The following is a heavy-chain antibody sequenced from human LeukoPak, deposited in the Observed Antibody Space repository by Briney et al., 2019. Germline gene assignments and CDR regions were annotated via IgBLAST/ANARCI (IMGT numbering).Heavy chain of an antibody. D-gene: IGHD1-14*01. CDR2: LYSDGNT. CDR1: GFTFSSSA. J-gene: IGHJ4*02. Sequence: GGSLRLSCAASGFTFSSSAMSGVRKARGKGLEWVSVLYSDGNTKYADSVQGRFTISRDNSKNTLYLEMNSLSPDDTAVYYCARGVEPLAANTLAYWGQGTLVTVSS. V-gene: IGHV3-53*01. CDR3: ARGVEPLAANTLAY.